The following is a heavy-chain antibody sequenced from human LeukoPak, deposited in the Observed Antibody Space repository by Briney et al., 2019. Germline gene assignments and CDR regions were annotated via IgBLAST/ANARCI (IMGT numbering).Heavy chain of an antibody. V-gene: IGHV3-30*04. CDR1: GFTFSNYA. Sequence: PTGGSLRLSCADSGFTFSNYAMHWVRQAPGKGLEWVAVISYDGGNKYSADSVKGRFTISRDNSKNTLYLQMNSLRAEDTAVYYCARDVFEGRGYSYGNYYYYYYMDVWGKGTTVTVSS. CDR3: ARDVFEGRGYSYGNYYYYYYMDV. D-gene: IGHD5-18*01. J-gene: IGHJ6*03. CDR2: ISYDGGNK.